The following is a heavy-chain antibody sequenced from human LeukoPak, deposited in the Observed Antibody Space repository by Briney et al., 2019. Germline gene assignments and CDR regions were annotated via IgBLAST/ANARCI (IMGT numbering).Heavy chain of an antibody. CDR1: GFMFSSNW. CDR2: IKEDGTET. Sequence: GGSLRLSCAASGFMFSSNWISWVRLAPWKGLEWVANIKEDGTETYYVDSVKGRFTISRDNAKNSLYLQMNSLRVEDTAVYYCAKEGRSLQTYWGQGTLVTVSS. D-gene: IGHD5-24*01. J-gene: IGHJ4*02. CDR3: AKEGRSLQTY. V-gene: IGHV3-7*03.